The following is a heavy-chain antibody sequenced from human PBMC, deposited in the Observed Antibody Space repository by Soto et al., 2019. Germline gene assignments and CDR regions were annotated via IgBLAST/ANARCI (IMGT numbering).Heavy chain of an antibody. CDR2: IVVGSGHT. J-gene: IGHJ6*02. V-gene: IGHV1-58*02. CDR1: GFTFTSAA. Sequence: QMQLVQSGPEVKKPGTSVKVSCKTSGFTFTSAAMQWVRQTRGQRLEWIGWIVVGSGHTNYAQKFQERVTITRDMSXXTADMELRSLSSEDTAVYYCAAASSTSGGYYGMDVWGQGTTVTVSS. CDR3: AAASSTSGGYYGMDV. D-gene: IGHD2-2*01.